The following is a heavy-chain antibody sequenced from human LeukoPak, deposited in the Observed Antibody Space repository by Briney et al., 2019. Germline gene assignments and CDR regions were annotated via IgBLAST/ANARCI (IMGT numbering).Heavy chain of an antibody. J-gene: IGHJ4*02. CDR2: IYWDDDK. D-gene: IGHD5-12*01. V-gene: IGHV2-5*02. CDR1: GFSLTTSGVG. CDR3: VHGRYGGNFAY. Sequence: SGPTLVNPTQTLTLTCTFSGFSLTTSGVGVGWIRQPPGKALEWLAFIYWDDDKRYRPSLKSRLTISKDTSKSQVVLTMTDMDLVDTATYYCVHGRYGGNFAYWGQGTRVTVSS.